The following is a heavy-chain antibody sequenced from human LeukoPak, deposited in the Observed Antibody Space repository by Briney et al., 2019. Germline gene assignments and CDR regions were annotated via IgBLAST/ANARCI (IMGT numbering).Heavy chain of an antibody. J-gene: IGHJ6*02. V-gene: IGHV4-59*08. CDR1: GGSLRSYY. CDR3: ARSIVVVTAIGYYYYGMDV. Sequence: SETLSLTCTVSGGSLRSYYWSWIRQPPGKGLEWIGYIYYSGSTNYNPSLKSRVTISVDTSKNQFSLKLSSVTAADTAVYYCARSIVVVTAIGYYYYGMDVWGQGTTVTVSS. D-gene: IGHD2-21*02. CDR2: IYYSGST.